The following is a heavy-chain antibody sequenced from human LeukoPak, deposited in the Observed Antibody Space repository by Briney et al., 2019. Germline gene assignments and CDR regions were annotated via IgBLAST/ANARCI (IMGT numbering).Heavy chain of an antibody. J-gene: IGHJ4*02. V-gene: IGHV3-30-3*01. Sequence: PGRSLRLSCAASGFTFSSYAMYWVRQAPDKGLEWVAVLSYGGSTKSYADSVKGRFTISRDNSKSTMYLQMNSLRAEDMAVYYCARGRRYCSSTSCSNFDYWGQGTLVTVSS. CDR1: GFTFSSYA. CDR2: LSYGGSTK. CDR3: ARGRRYCSSTSCSNFDY. D-gene: IGHD2-2*01.